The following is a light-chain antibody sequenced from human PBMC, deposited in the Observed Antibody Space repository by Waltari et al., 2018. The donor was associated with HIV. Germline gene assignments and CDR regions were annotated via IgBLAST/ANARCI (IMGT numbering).Light chain of an antibody. Sequence: SALTQPASMSGSPGQSITISCTGTSSAVGAYNYVSWYQQHPGKAPKLMIYEVNNRPPGVSNRFSGSKSGNTASLTVSGLQAEDEADYYCSSYTNNSTIIFGGGTKLTV. CDR2: EVN. CDR1: SSAVGAYNY. CDR3: SSYTNNSTII. V-gene: IGLV2-14*01. J-gene: IGLJ2*01.